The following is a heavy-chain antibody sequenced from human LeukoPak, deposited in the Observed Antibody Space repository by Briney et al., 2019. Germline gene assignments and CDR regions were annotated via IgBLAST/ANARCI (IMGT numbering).Heavy chain of an antibody. J-gene: IGHJ3*02. CDR1: GDSVSSNSGA. CDR3: ARSLLRGDAFDI. V-gene: IGHV6-1*01. Sequence: SQTLSLTCAISGDSVSSNSGAWNWIRQSPSRGLEWLGRTYYRSKWYNNYAVSVKSRVTVNPDTSKNQFSLQLNSVTPEDTAVYYCARSLLRGDAFDIWGQGTMVTVSS. D-gene: IGHD3-3*01. CDR2: TYYRSKWYN.